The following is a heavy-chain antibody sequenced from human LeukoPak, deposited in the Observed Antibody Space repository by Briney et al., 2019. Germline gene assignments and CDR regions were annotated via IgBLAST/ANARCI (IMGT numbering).Heavy chain of an antibody. CDR1: GFTFSSYS. J-gene: IGHJ4*02. CDR3: ASGDCSGGSCYGDYFDY. CDR2: ISSSSSYI. V-gene: IGHV3-21*01. Sequence: GGSLRLSRAASGFTFSSYSMNWVRQAPGKGLEWVSSISSSSSYIYYADSVKGRFTISRDNAKNSLYLRMNSLRAEDTAVYYCASGDCSGGSCYGDYFDYWGQGTLVTVSS. D-gene: IGHD2-15*01.